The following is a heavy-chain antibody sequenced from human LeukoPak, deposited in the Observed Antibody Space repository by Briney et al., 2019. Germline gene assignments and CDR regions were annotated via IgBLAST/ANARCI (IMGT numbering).Heavy chain of an antibody. Sequence: SETLSLTCTVSGGSISSSSYYWGWIRQPPGKGLEWIGSIYYSGSTYYNPSLKSRVTISVDTSKNQFSLKLSSVTAADTAVYYCARRTVMYFDYWGQGTLVTVPS. CDR2: IYYSGST. J-gene: IGHJ4*02. V-gene: IGHV4-39*01. CDR3: ARRTVMYFDY. D-gene: IGHD4-17*01. CDR1: GGSISSSSYY.